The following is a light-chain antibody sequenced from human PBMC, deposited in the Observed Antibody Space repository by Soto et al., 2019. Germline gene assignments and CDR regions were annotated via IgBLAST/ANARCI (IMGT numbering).Light chain of an antibody. CDR2: DVD. CDR1: SSDMSDSKY. J-gene: IGLJ3*02. V-gene: IGLV2-11*01. Sequence: QSVLTQPRSVSGSPGQSVTISCTGTSSDMSDSKYVSWYQEYPGKAPKLIIYDVDKRPSGVPDRFSGSKSGNTASLTISGLQAEDEADYFCSSYTSTYTVVFGGGTKVTVL. CDR3: SSYTSTYTVV.